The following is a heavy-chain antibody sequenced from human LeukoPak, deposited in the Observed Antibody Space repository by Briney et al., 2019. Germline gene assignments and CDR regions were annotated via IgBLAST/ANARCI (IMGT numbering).Heavy chain of an antibody. J-gene: IGHJ4*02. CDR1: GFTFSGYG. CDR3: ARAGIAVAGALDY. V-gene: IGHV3-30*03. CDR2: ISYDGSNK. D-gene: IGHD6-19*01. Sequence: GGSLRLSCAASGFTFSGYGMHWVRQAPGKGLEWVAVISYDGSNKYYADSVKGRFTISRDNSKNTLYLQMNSLRAEDTAVYYCARAGIAVAGALDYWGQGTLVTVSS.